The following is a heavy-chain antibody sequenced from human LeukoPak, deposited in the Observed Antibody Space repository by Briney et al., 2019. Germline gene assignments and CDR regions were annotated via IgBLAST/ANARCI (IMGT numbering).Heavy chain of an antibody. CDR2: IYYSGST. CDR1: GGSISSSSYY. CDR3: ARDEHGDFQGFDY. V-gene: IGHV4-39*07. Sequence: PSETLSLTCTVSGGSISSSSYYWGWIRQPPGKGLEWIGSIYYSGSTYYNPSLKSRVTISVDRSKNQFSLKLSSVTAADTAVYYCARDEHGDFQGFDYWGQGTRVTVSS. J-gene: IGHJ4*02. D-gene: IGHD4-17*01.